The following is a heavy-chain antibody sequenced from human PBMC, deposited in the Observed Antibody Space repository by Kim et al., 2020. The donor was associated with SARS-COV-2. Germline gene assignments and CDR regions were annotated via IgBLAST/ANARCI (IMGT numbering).Heavy chain of an antibody. CDR3: ASIICGGDCYSSYYYYGMDV. Sequence: SETLSLTCTVSGGSVSSGSYYWSWIRQPPGKGLEWIGYIYYSGSTNYNPSLKSRVTISVDTSKNQFSLKLSSVTAADTAVYYCASIICGGDCYSSYYYYGMDVWGQGTTVTVSS. J-gene: IGHJ6*02. D-gene: IGHD2-21*02. CDR2: IYYSGST. V-gene: IGHV4-61*01. CDR1: GGSVSSGSYY.